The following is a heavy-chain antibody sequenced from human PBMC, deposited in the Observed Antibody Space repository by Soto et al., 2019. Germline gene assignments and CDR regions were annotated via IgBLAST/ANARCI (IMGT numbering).Heavy chain of an antibody. CDR1: GGSISSGGYY. CDR3: ARADLFVVVPAAHGSFDP. V-gene: IGHV4-31*03. D-gene: IGHD2-2*01. CDR2: IYYSGST. Sequence: SETLSLTCTVSGGSISSGGYYWSWIRQHPGKGLEWIGYIYYSGSTYYNPSLKSRVTISVDTSKNQFSLKPSSVTAADTAVYYCARADLFVVVPAAHGSFDPWGQGPLVTVSS. J-gene: IGHJ5*02.